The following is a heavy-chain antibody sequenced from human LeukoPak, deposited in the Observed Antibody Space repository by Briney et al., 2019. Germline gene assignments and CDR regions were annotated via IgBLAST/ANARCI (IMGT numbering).Heavy chain of an antibody. Sequence: VASVKVSCKASGYTFTSYGITWVRQAPGQGLEWLGWITTYNGNTYYAQNFQGRVTMTADTSTSTAYMEVRSLRSDDTAVYYCARLSPPIASFCSGGTCYSGGFDPWGQGTLVTVSS. J-gene: IGHJ5*02. D-gene: IGHD2-15*01. CDR2: ITTYNGNT. CDR1: GYTFTSYG. CDR3: ARLSPPIASFCSGGTCYSGGFDP. V-gene: IGHV1-18*01.